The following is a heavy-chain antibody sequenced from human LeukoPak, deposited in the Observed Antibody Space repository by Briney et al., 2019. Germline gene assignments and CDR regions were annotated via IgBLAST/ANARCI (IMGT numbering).Heavy chain of an antibody. CDR2: ISSSSSTI. V-gene: IGHV3-48*01. CDR1: GFTFSSYS. CDR3: ARDPYGLGSYYIAPYYYYGMDV. J-gene: IGHJ6*02. Sequence: SGGSLRLSCAASGFTFSSYSMNWVRQAPGKGLEWVSYISSSSSTIYYADSVKGRFTISRDNAKNSLYLQMNSLRAEDTAVYYCARDPYGLGSYYIAPYYYYGMDVWGQGTTVTVSS. D-gene: IGHD3-10*01.